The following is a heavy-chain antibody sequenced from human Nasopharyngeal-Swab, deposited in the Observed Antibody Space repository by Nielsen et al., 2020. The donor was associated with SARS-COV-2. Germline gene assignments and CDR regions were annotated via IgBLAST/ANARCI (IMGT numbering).Heavy chain of an antibody. CDR2: ISSTSNTI. J-gene: IGHJ5*02. CDR3: ARDEGPFESAASSPHNWFDP. CDR1: GFPFSTSG. D-gene: IGHD6-13*01. Sequence: GESLKISCAASGFPFSTSGMNWVRQAPGKGLEWVAFISSTSNTIYYADSVKGRFTISRDNAKNLLFLQMASLRDEDTAMYYCARDEGPFESAASSPHNWFDPWGQGTLVSVSS. V-gene: IGHV3-48*02.